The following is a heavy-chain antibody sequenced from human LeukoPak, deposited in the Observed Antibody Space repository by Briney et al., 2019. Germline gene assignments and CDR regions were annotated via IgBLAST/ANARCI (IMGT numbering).Heavy chain of an antibody. CDR1: GYTFSRYV. J-gene: IGHJ4*02. CDR3: ARDDCGDTCYPGGY. CDR2: INAGNGGT. D-gene: IGHD2-21*01. Sequence: ASVKVSCKASGYTFSRYVVHWVRQAPGQRPEWMGWINAGNGGTKYSQNFQGRVTITWDRSANTAYMELSSLTSEDTALYYCARDDCGDTCYPGGYWGQGALVTVSS. V-gene: IGHV1-3*01.